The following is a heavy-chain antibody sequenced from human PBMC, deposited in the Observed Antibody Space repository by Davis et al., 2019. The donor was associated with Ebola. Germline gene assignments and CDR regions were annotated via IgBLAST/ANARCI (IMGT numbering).Heavy chain of an antibody. CDR2: ISGSGGST. Sequence: GESLKISCAASGFTFSSYAMSWVRQAPGKGLEWVSAISGSGGSTYYADSVKGRFTISRDNSKNTLYLQMNSLRAEDTAVYYCAKDRFLEWLLHITPSIFDCWGQGTLVTVSS. J-gene: IGHJ4*02. CDR3: AKDRFLEWLLHITPSIFDC. V-gene: IGHV3-23*01. CDR1: GFTFSSYA. D-gene: IGHD3-3*01.